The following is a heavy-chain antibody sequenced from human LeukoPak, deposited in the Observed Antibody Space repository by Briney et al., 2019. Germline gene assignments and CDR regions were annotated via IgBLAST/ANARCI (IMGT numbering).Heavy chain of an antibody. CDR3: AREQAVAGTFDY. J-gene: IGHJ4*02. CDR2: IYSSGTT. V-gene: IGHV3-66*01. CDR1: GFTFSAYG. Sequence: GGSLRLSCAASGFTFSAYGMSWVRQAPGQGLEWVSLIYSSGTTYYADSMKGRFTISRDNSKDTLYLQMNSLRADDTAVYYCAREQAVAGTFDYWGQGTLVTVSS. D-gene: IGHD6-13*01.